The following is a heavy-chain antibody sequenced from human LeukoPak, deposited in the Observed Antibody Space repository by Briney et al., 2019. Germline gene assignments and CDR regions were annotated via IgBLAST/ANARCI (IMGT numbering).Heavy chain of an antibody. CDR1: GGTFRSHI. CDR3: TRVNLRGSQYNWFDP. CDR2: ITPIIDSA. D-gene: IGHD1-26*01. V-gene: IGHV1-69*08. J-gene: IGHJ5*02. Sequence: SVKVSCKTFGGTFRSHIFSWVRQAPGQGLEWMGKITPIIDSAKYSQKFRDRLTITGDSSTGTAYMELSSLTPEDTARYYCTRVNLRGSQYNWFDPWGQGTLVIVSS.